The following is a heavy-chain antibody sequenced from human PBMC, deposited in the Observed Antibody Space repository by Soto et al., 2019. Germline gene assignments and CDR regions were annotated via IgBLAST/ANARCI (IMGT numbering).Heavy chain of an antibody. CDR3: ARGGGYCGGDCHYFDY. J-gene: IGHJ4*02. D-gene: IGHD2-21*02. V-gene: IGHV4-61*01. Sequence: QVQLQESGPGLVKPSETLSLTCTVSSGSVSSGNYYWSWIRQPPGKGLEWIGYIYNGRNANYNPSRKSRVTLSADTSKNQFSLKVSSVTAADTAVYYCARGGGYCGGDCHYFDYWGQGILVTVSS. CDR1: SGSVSSGNYY. CDR2: IYNGRNA.